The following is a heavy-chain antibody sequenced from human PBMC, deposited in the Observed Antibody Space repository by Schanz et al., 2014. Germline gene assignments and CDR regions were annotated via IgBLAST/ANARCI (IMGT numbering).Heavy chain of an antibody. D-gene: IGHD1-26*01. CDR2: IRYDGINK. CDR1: GFTFSTTG. V-gene: IGHV3-30*02. Sequence: VQLVESGGGVVQPGGSLRLSCAASGFTFSTTGMHWVRQAPGKGLVWVTYIRYDGINKYYADSVKGRFTVSRDNAKSTLFLQMDSLRPEDTAINYCAKEWSPSFWGQGTLVTVSS. J-gene: IGHJ4*02. CDR3: AKEWSPSF.